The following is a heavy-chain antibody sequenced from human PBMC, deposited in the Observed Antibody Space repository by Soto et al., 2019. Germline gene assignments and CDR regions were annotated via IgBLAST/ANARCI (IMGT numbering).Heavy chain of an antibody. CDR3: ARAPPRTGWFDP. V-gene: IGHV3-13*01. J-gene: IGHJ5*02. CDR2: IGTAGDT. Sequence: GGSLRLSCPASGFTFSSYDMHWVRQATGKGLEWVSAIGTAGDTYYPGSVKGRFTISRENAKNSLYLQMNSLRAGDTAVYYCARAPPRTGWFDPWGQGTLVTVSS. D-gene: IGHD1-1*01. CDR1: GFTFSSYD.